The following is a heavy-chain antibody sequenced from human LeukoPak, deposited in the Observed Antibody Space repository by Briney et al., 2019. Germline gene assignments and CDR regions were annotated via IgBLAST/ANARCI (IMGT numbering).Heavy chain of an antibody. V-gene: IGHV1-2*02. D-gene: IGHD3-3*01. Sequence: ASVKVSCKASGYTFTCYYMHWVRQAPGQGREWMGWINPNSGGTNYAQKFQGRVTMTRDTSISTAYMELSRLRSDDTAVYYCARDREGDFWSGENWFDPWGQGTLVTVSS. CDR1: GYTFTCYY. CDR2: INPNSGGT. CDR3: ARDREGDFWSGENWFDP. J-gene: IGHJ5*02.